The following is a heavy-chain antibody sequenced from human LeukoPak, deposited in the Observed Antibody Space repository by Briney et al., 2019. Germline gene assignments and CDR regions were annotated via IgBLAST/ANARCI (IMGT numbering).Heavy chain of an antibody. D-gene: IGHD3-10*01. CDR1: GFTFGDYA. J-gene: IGHJ5*02. V-gene: IGHV3-49*04. Sequence: GGSLRLSCTASGFTFGDYAMSWVRQAPGKGLEWVGFIRSKAYGGTTEYAASVKGRFTISRDGSKSIAYLQMNSLKTEDTAVYYCTRPYGSGSYHWFDPWGQGTLVTVSS. CDR3: TRPYGSGSYHWFDP. CDR2: IRSKAYGGTT.